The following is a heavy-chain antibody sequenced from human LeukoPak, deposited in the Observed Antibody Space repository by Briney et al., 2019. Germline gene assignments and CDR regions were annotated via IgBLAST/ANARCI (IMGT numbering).Heavy chain of an antibody. CDR2: INSDGSST. Sequence: GGSLRLSCAASGFTFSSYWMHWVRQAPGKGLVWVSRINSDGSSTSYADSVKGRFTISRDNAKNTLYLQMNSLRAEDTAVYYCVKDEYYYDSSGTLDYWGQGTLVTVSS. J-gene: IGHJ4*02. CDR3: VKDEYYYDSSGTLDY. CDR1: GFTFSSYW. V-gene: IGHV3-74*01. D-gene: IGHD3-22*01.